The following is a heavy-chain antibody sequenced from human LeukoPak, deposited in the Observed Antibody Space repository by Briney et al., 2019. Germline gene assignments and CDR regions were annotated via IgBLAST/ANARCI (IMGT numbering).Heavy chain of an antibody. CDR1: GFTFSSYA. CDR2: ISGSGGST. J-gene: IGHJ4*02. Sequence: PGGSLRLSCAASGFTFSSYAMSWVRQAPGKGLEWVSAISGSGGSTYNADSVKGRFTISRDNSKNTLYLQMNSLRAEGTALYYCAKGSRTSGSYCFDYWGQGTLVSVSS. CDR3: AKGSRTSGSYCFDY. D-gene: IGHD1-26*01. V-gene: IGHV3-23*01.